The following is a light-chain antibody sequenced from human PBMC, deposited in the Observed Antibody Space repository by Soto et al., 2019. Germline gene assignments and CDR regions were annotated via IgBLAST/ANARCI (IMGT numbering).Light chain of an antibody. Sequence: EIELTQSPATLSLSPGERATLSCRASQSVSSYFAWYQQKPGQAPRLLIYDASNRATGIPARFSGSGSGTDFTLTISSLEPDDFAVYYCQQRGNWPVTFGQGTRVDIK. CDR2: DAS. CDR3: QQRGNWPVT. J-gene: IGKJ1*01. CDR1: QSVSSY. V-gene: IGKV3-11*01.